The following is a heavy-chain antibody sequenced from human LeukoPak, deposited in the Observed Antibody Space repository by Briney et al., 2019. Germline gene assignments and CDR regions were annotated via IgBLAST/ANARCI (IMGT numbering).Heavy chain of an antibody. Sequence: SETLSLTCIVSGGSISSYYWSWIRQPPGKGLEWIGFIYYSGSTNYNPSLKSRVTISVDTSKNQFSLKLSSVTAADTAVYYCARARDGYNYWLEYWGQGTLVTVSS. D-gene: IGHD5-24*01. CDR1: GGSISSYY. V-gene: IGHV4-59*01. CDR2: IYYSGST. CDR3: ARARDGYNYWLEY. J-gene: IGHJ4*02.